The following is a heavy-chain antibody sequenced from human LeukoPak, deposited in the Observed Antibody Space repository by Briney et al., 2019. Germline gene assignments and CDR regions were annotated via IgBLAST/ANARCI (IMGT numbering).Heavy chain of an antibody. D-gene: IGHD2-15*01. CDR3: ARDPYIEQYGSFDV. CDR2: IKQDGRET. J-gene: IGHJ3*01. V-gene: IGHV3-7*01. Sequence: GGSLRLSCAASGFSFSSYWMTWVRQAPGKGLEWVANIKQDGRETFYVDSVKDRFTISRDNAKISLYLQMNSLRVEDTAVYYCARDPYIEQYGSFDVWGQGTMVTVSS. CDR1: GFSFSSYW.